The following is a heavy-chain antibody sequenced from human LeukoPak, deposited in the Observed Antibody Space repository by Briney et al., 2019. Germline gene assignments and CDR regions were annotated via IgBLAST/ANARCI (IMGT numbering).Heavy chain of an antibody. Sequence: QPGGSLRLSCVASGFVFDDYSMHWVRQAPGKGLEWVSGISRNSDNIGYADSVKGRFTISRDNAKNSLYLQMNSLRVEDTALYYCGKGGSYYVERDQDHWGQGTLVTVSS. J-gene: IGHJ4*02. CDR1: GFVFDDYS. CDR3: GKGGSYYVERDQDH. CDR2: ISRNSDNI. D-gene: IGHD1-26*01. V-gene: IGHV3-9*01.